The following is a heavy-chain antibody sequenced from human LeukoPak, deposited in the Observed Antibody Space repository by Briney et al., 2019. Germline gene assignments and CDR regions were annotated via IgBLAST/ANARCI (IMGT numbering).Heavy chain of an antibody. V-gene: IGHV3-23*01. D-gene: IGHD3-16*01. J-gene: IGHJ3*01. Sequence: GGSLRLSCAASGFTFSSYAMSWVRQAPGKGLEWVSVISGSGTNTYYADSVKGRFTISRDNSKNTLYLQMNTLRAEDTALYYCAKVVPHYAYAFDVWGHGTMVTVSS. CDR3: AKVVPHYAYAFDV. CDR1: GFTFSSYA. CDR2: ISGSGTNT.